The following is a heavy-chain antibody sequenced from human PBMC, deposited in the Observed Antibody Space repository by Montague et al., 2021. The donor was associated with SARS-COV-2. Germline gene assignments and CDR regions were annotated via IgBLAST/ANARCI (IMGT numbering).Heavy chain of an antibody. CDR2: IYYSGIT. V-gene: IGHV4-39*01. CDR3: ARHLAISGPAAVSDY. J-gene: IGHJ4*02. D-gene: IGHD2-2*01. CDR1: GDSISSGYFY. Sequence: SETLSLTCTVSGDSISSGYFYWGWIRQPPGKGLEWVGTIYYSGITYYNPSLKGRVTISVDTSRNQFSLKLSSVTAADTAIYYCARHLAISGPAAVSDYWGQGTLVTVSS.